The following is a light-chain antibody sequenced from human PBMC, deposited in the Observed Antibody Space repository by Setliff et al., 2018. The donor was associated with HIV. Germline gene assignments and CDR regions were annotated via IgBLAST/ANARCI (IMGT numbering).Light chain of an antibody. Sequence: QSVLAQPASVSGSPGKSITISCTGTSSDVGSYNLVSWYQPHPGKAPKLMIYEGIKRPSGVSNRFSGSKSGNTASLTLSGLQAEDEADYYCCSYAGSSTYVFGTGTKV. CDR3: CSYAGSSTYV. CDR1: SSDVGSYNL. J-gene: IGLJ1*01. V-gene: IGLV2-23*01. CDR2: EGI.